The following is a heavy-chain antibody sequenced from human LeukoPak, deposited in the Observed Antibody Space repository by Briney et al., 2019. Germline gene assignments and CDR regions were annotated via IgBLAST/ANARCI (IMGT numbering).Heavy chain of an antibody. CDR2: MYYSGST. D-gene: IGHD1-26*01. Sequence: PSETLSLTCAIYGGSFSGYYRSWIRQPPGKGLEWIGSMYYSGSTYYNPSLKSRVTIFVDTSKNQFSLKLSSVTAADTAVYFCARQGGSPDWFDPWGQGTLVTVSS. J-gene: IGHJ5*02. CDR1: GGSFSGYY. V-gene: IGHV4-34*01. CDR3: ARQGGSPDWFDP.